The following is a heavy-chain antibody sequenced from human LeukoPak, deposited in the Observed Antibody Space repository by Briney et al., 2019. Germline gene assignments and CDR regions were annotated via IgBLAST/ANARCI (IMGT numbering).Heavy chain of an antibody. J-gene: IGHJ4*02. CDR2: ISSNSFHI. CDR3: AKWMDGSGSRYDS. V-gene: IGHV3-21*04. D-gene: IGHD3-10*01. CDR1: GFTFSSYS. Sequence: PGGSLRLSCAASGFTFSSYSMNWVRQAPGKGLEWVSSISSNSFHIYYVDSVKGRFTISRDNAKNSVYLQMNSLRVEDTAVYYCAKWMDGSGSRYDSWGQGTLVTVSS.